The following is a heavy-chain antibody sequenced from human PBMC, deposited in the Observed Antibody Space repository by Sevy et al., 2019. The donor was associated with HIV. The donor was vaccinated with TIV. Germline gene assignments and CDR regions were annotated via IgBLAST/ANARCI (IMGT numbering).Heavy chain of an antibody. CDR1: GFTFGDYC. V-gene: IGHV3-49*04. D-gene: IGHD6-13*01. CDR3: TRWKAAQSIFDY. J-gene: IGHJ4*02. Sequence: GGSLRLSCTASGFTFGDYCMSWVRQAPGKGLEWVAFLKSDVYGGTVDHAASVRGRFVISRDDSKTIAYLQMNALKTEDTGVYYCTRWKAAQSIFDYWGQRALVTVSS. CDR2: LKSDVYGGTV.